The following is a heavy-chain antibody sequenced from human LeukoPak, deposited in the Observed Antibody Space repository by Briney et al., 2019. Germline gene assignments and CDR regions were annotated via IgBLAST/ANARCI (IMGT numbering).Heavy chain of an antibody. CDR1: GGSISSHY. J-gene: IGHJ3*01. V-gene: IGHV4-59*08. CDR3: ARDDYGVFDAFDV. CDR2: IYNTGTT. Sequence: PSETLSLTCTVSGGSISSHYWTWIRQPPGKGLEWIGYIYNTGTTNYNPSLKSRVTISLDTSKNQLSLKLTYVTAADTAVYFCARDDYGVFDAFDVWGQGTVVTVSS. D-gene: IGHD3-16*01.